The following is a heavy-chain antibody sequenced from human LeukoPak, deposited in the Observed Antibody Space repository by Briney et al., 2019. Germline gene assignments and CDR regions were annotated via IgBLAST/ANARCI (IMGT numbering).Heavy chain of an antibody. V-gene: IGHV6-1*01. CDR2: TYYRSKWYS. D-gene: IGHD4-23*01. CDR3: AGPRDYGGNQYYFDY. Sequence: SQTLSLTCAISGDSFSSNSAAWNWLRQSPSRGLEWLGRTYYRSKWYSDYAVSVKSRITINPDTSKNQFSLQLNSVTPEDTAVYYCAGPRDYGGNQYYFDYWGQGTLVTVSS. CDR1: GDSFSSNSAA. J-gene: IGHJ4*02.